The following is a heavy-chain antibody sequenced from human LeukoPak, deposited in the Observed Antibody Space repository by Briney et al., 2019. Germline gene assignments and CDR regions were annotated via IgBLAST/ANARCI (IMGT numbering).Heavy chain of an antibody. CDR1: GFTFSSYA. D-gene: IGHD6-13*01. V-gene: IGHV3-23*01. CDR3: ARDLSSSFSFDY. Sequence: GGSLRLSCAGSGFTFSSYAMSWVRQAPGKGLEWVSAISGSAVATYYADSVKGRFTISRDNAKNSLYLQMNSLRAEDTAIYFCARDLSSSFSFDYWGQGILVTVSS. J-gene: IGHJ4*02. CDR2: ISGSAVAT.